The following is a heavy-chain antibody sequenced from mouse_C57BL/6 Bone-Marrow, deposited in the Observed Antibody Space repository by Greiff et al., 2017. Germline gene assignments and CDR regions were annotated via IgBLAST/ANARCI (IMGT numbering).Heavy chain of an antibody. J-gene: IGHJ2*01. CDR3: ARKGWLLPLDY. CDR2: IYPGSGNT. CDR1: GYTFTDYY. V-gene: IGHV1-76*01. D-gene: IGHD2-3*01. Sequence: QVQLQQSGAELVRPGASVKLSCKASGYTFTDYYINWVKQRPGQGLEWIARIYPGSGNTYYNEKFKGKATLTAEKSSSTAYMQLSSLTSEASAVYFCARKGWLLPLDYWGQGTTLTVSS.